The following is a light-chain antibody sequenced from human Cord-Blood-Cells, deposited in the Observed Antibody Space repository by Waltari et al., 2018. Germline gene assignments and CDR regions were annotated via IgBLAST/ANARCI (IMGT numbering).Light chain of an antibody. Sequence: AIQLTQSPSSLSASVVARVTITCRASQGIISALAWYQQKPGKAPKLLIYDASSLESGVPSMFSGSGSGTESTHTISTLQPEDFATYDCQQFNSYPRTFGGGTKVEIK. CDR2: DAS. CDR1: QGIISA. CDR3: QQFNSYPRT. J-gene: IGKJ4*01. V-gene: IGKV1-13*02.